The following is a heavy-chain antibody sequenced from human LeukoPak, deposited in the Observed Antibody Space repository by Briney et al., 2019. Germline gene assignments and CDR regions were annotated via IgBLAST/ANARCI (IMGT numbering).Heavy chain of an antibody. D-gene: IGHD3-10*01. CDR3: AREDGVEGSGSYYDY. CDR2: IYYSGST. J-gene: IGHJ4*02. Sequence: PSQTLSLTCTVSGGSISSGDYYWSWIRQPPGKGLEWIGYIYYSGSTYYNPSLKSRVTISVDTSKNQFSLKLSSVTAADTAVDYCAREDGVEGSGSYYDYWGQGTLVTVSS. CDR1: GGSISSGDYY. V-gene: IGHV4-30-4*01.